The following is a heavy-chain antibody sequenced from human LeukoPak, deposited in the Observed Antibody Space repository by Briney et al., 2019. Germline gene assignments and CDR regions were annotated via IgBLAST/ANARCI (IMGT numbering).Heavy chain of an antibody. CDR1: GYTFTSYD. Sequence: GASVKVSCKASGYTFTSYDINWVRQATGQGLEWMGWMNPNSGNTGYAQKFQGRVTITRNTSISTAYMELSSLRSEGTAVYYCARLIYSSSWSRFDPWGQGTLVTVSS. J-gene: IGHJ5*02. CDR2: MNPNSGNT. CDR3: ARLIYSSSWSRFDP. D-gene: IGHD6-13*01. V-gene: IGHV1-8*02.